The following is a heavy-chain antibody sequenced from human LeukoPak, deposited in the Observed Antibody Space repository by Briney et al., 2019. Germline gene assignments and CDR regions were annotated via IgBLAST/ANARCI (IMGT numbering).Heavy chain of an antibody. CDR1: GFTFSTHA. J-gene: IGHJ4*02. CDR2: ISGNGGAT. V-gene: IGHV3-23*01. Sequence: GGSLRLSCAASGFTFSTHAMSWVRQAPGKGLELVSAISGNGGATYYADSVKGRFTISRDYSKNTLYLQMNSLRVEDTAVYYCATRETSIYWGQGTLVTVSS. CDR3: ATRETSIY.